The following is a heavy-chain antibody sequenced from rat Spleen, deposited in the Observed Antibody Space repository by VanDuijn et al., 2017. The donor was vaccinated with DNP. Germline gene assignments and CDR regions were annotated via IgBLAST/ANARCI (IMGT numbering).Heavy chain of an antibody. V-gene: IGHV5-29*01. CDR3: ATSESAGFVY. Sequence: EVQLVESGGGLVQPGRSLKLSCAASGFTFSNYGMAWVRQAPTKGLEWVATISYDGSSIYYRDSVKGRFTISRDNGKSTLYLQMDSLRSEDTATYYCATSESAGFVYWGQGTLVTVSS. J-gene: IGHJ3*01. CDR2: ISYDGSSI. D-gene: IGHD3-7*01. CDR1: GFTFSNYG.